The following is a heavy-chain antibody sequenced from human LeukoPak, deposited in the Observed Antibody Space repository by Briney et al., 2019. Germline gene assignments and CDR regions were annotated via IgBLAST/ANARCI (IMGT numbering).Heavy chain of an antibody. J-gene: IGHJ4*02. D-gene: IGHD3-3*01. CDR1: GFTFSSYA. V-gene: IGHV3-23*01. CDR2: ISGSGGST. CDR3: AKLRRSGYYTFDY. Sequence: GGSLRLSCAASGFTFSSYAMSWVRQAPEKGLEWVSAISGSGGSTYYADSVKGRFTISRDNSKNTLYLQMNSLRAEDTAVYYCAKLRRSGYYTFDYWGQGTLVTVSS.